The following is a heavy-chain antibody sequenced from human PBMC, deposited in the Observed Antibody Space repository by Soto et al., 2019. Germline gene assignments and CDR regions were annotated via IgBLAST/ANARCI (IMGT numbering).Heavy chain of an antibody. CDR2: IYYSGST. V-gene: IGHV4-30-4*02. D-gene: IGHD6-19*01. CDR1: SGSISSAGSY. J-gene: IGHJ4*02. CDR3: ARLGSSGWRNFDY. Sequence: HSDTLSITSTVSSGSISSAGSYWRWIRQHPGKGLEWIGYIYYSGSTNYNPSLKRRVTISVDPSKNQFSLKLSSVTAADTAVYYCARLGSSGWRNFDYRGQGTLVTVSS.